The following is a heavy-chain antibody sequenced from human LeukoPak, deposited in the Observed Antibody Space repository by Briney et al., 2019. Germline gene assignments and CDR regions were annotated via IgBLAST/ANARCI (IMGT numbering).Heavy chain of an antibody. CDR3: ARGRYCSADICSGGDAFDI. CDR2: IYTRGST. CDR1: GGSINNYY. Sequence: SETMSLTHTVYGGSINNYYWSWIRQHAGKRLEWIGRIYTRGSTNYNPSLKSRVTMSVDTSKNQFSLKLSSVTAADTAVYYCARGRYCSADICSGGDAFDIWGQGTMVSVSS. V-gene: IGHV4-4*07. D-gene: IGHD2-15*01. J-gene: IGHJ3*02.